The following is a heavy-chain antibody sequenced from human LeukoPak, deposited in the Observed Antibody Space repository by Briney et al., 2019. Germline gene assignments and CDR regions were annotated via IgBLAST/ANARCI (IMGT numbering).Heavy chain of an antibody. CDR3: ARVYDSSGYPAPIDAFDI. Sequence: ASVKVSCKASGYTFTSYAMNWVRQAPGQGLEWMGWINTNTGNPTYAQGFTGRFVFSLDTSVSTAYLQISSLKAEDTAVYYCARVYDSSGYPAPIDAFDIWGQGTMVTVSS. D-gene: IGHD3-22*01. CDR2: INTNTGNP. J-gene: IGHJ3*02. CDR1: GYTFTSYA. V-gene: IGHV7-4-1*02.